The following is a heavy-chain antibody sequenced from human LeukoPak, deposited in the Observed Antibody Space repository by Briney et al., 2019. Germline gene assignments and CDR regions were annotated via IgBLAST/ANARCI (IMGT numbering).Heavy chain of an antibody. CDR2: INAGNGNT. J-gene: IGHJ4*02. Sequence: ASVKVSCKASGYTFTSYAMHWVRQAPGQRLEWMGWINAGNGNTKYSQKFQGRVTITRDTSASTAYMELSSLRSEDTAVYYCARDWSFEPLDSAVGMVAFDYWGQGTLVTVSS. D-gene: IGHD2-21*01. CDR3: ARDWSFEPLDSAVGMVAFDY. V-gene: IGHV1-3*01. CDR1: GYTFTSYA.